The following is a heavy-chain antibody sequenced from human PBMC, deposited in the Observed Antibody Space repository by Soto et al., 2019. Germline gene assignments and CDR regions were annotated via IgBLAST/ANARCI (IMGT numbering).Heavy chain of an antibody. D-gene: IGHD3-3*01. CDR1: VFTSSG. CDR2: ISTHNGNT. J-gene: IGHJ3*01. Sequence: QDQLVQSGAEVKKPGASVKVSCKASVFTSSGISWVRQAPGQRLEWMGWISTHNGNTIYAQKFQGRVIMTMDTSTTTVDMELRSLRPDDTAVYLCAREGILGLFAAYDLWGQGTMVTVSS. V-gene: IGHV1-18*04. CDR3: AREGILGLFAAYDL.